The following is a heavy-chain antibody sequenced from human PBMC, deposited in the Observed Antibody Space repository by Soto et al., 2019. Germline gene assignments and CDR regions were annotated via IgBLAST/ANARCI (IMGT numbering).Heavy chain of an antibody. CDR1: GFTFSGSA. V-gene: IGHV3-73*02. CDR3: SRNWFDP. J-gene: IGHJ5*02. CDR2: IRSKANSYAT. Sequence: EVQLVESGGGLVQPGVSLKLSCAASGFTFSGSAMHWVRQASGKGLEWVGRIRSKANSYATAYAASVKGRFTISRDDSKNTAYLQMNSLKTEDTAVYYCSRNWFDPWGQGTLVTVSS.